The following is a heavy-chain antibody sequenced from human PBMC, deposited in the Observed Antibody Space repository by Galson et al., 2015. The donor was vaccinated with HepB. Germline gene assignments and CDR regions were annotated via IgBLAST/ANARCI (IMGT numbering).Heavy chain of an antibody. D-gene: IGHD2-2*01. Sequence: SLRLSCAASGFTFSSYAMHWVRQAPGKGLEYVSAISSNGGSTYYADSVKGRFTISRDNSKNTLYLQMSSLRSDDTAVYYCARVPYCSSTSCYWYFQHWGQGTLVTVSS. CDR2: ISSNGGST. CDR3: ARVPYCSSTSCYWYFQH. V-gene: IGHV3-64*04. J-gene: IGHJ1*01. CDR1: GFTFSSYA.